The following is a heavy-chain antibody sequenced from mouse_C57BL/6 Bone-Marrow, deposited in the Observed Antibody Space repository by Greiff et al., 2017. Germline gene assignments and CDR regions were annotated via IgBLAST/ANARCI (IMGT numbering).Heavy chain of an antibody. CDR3: ARPFFDY. CDR2: ISSGSSTI. CDR1: GFTFSDYG. V-gene: IGHV5-17*01. J-gene: IGHJ2*01. Sequence: EVHLVESGGGLVKPGGSLNLSCAASGFTFSDYGMHWVRQAPEKGLEWVAYISSGSSTIYYADTVKGRFTISRDNAKNTLFLQMTSLRSEDTAMYYCARPFFDYWGQGTTLTVSS.